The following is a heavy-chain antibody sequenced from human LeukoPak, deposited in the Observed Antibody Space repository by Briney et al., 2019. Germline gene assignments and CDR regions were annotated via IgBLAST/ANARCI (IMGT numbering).Heavy chain of an antibody. V-gene: IGHV4-31*03. CDR2: IYYSGST. J-gene: IGHJ6*02. Sequence: SQTLSLTCTVSGGSISSGGYYWSWIRQHPGKGLEWIGYIYYSGSTYYNPSLKSRVTISVDTSKNQFSLKLSSVTAADTAVYYCARGSGSRGSGSYYNNYYYYYGMDVWGQGTTVTVSS. CDR1: GGSISSGGYY. D-gene: IGHD3-10*01. CDR3: ARGSGSRGSGSYYNNYYYYYGMDV.